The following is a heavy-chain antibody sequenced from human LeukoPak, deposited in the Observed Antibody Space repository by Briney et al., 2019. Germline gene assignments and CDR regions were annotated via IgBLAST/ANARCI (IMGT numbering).Heavy chain of an antibody. CDR1: GGTFSSYA. D-gene: IGHD3-22*01. J-gene: IGHJ3*02. V-gene: IGHV1-69*06. CDR2: IIPIFGTA. Sequence: GASVKVSCKASGGTFSSYAISWVRQAPGQGLEWMGGIIPIFGTANYAQKFQGRVTITADKSTSTAYMELSSLRSEDTAVYYCAGITMIVWSAFDIWGQGTMVTVSS. CDR3: AGITMIVWSAFDI.